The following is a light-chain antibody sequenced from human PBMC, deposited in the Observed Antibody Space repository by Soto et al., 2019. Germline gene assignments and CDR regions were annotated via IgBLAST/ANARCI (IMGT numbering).Light chain of an antibody. J-gene: IGLJ3*02. V-gene: IGLV3-9*01. CDR3: QVWDSSTARV. CDR2: RDS. CDR1: NIGSKN. Sequence: SYELTQPLSVSVALGQTARITCGGNNIGSKNVHWYQQKPGQAPVLVIYRDSNRPSGIPERFSGSNSGNTATLTISRAQAGDEADYCSQVWDSSTARVFGGGTKLTVL.